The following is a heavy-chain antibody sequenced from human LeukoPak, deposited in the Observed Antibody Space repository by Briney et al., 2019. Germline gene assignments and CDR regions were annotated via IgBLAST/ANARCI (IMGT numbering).Heavy chain of an antibody. J-gene: IGHJ3*02. CDR2: ISAYNGNT. CDR1: GYTFTSYG. Sequence: ASVKVSCKASGYTFTSYGISWVRQAPGQGLEWMGWISAYNGNTNYAQKLQGRVTMTTDTSTSTAYMELWSLRSDDTAMYYCARRMVGATRSAFDIWGQGTMVTVSS. V-gene: IGHV1-18*01. D-gene: IGHD1-26*01. CDR3: ARRMVGATRSAFDI.